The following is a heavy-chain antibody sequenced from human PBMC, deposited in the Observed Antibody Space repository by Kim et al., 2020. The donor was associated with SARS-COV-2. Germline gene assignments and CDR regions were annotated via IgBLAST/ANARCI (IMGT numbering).Heavy chain of an antibody. J-gene: IGHJ6*02. V-gene: IGHV2-5*02. CDR1: GFSLSTSGVG. CDR2: IYWDDDK. D-gene: IGHD3-10*01. Sequence: SGPTLVNPTQTLTLTCTFSGFSLSTSGVGVGWIRQPPGKALEWLALIYWDDDKRYSPSLKSRLTITKDTSKNQVVLTMTNMDPVDTATYYCAHSFFTMVRGVIITDYYYGMDVWGQGTTVTVSS. CDR3: AHSFFTMVRGVIITDYYYGMDV.